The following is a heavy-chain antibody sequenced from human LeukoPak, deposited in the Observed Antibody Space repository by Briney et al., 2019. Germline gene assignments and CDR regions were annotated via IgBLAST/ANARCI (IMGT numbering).Heavy chain of an antibody. Sequence: GGPLRLSRAASGFPLRDYYMSWIRQAPGKGLEWVSYISRSGSTIHYADSVKGGFTISRDNAKNSVCLQMNSLRAEDTAVYYCARGPSWQEWLVLGWLDPWGQGTLVTVSS. V-gene: IGHV3-11*01. CDR3: ARGPSWQEWLVLGWLDP. CDR1: GFPLRDYY. CDR2: ISRSGSTI. D-gene: IGHD6-19*01. J-gene: IGHJ5*02.